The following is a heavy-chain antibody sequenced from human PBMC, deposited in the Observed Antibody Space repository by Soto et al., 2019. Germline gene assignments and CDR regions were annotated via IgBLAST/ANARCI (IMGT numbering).Heavy chain of an antibody. V-gene: IGHV4-34*01. CDR3: ARGLTTVTTVRYFDY. CDR1: CGSFSGYY. Sequence: SETLSLTCAVYCGSFSGYYWSWIRQPPGKGLEWIGEINHSGSTNYNPSLKSRVTISVDTSKNQFSLKLSSVTAADTAVYYCARGLTTVTTVRYFDYWGQGALVTVSS. J-gene: IGHJ4*02. CDR2: INHSGST. D-gene: IGHD4-17*01.